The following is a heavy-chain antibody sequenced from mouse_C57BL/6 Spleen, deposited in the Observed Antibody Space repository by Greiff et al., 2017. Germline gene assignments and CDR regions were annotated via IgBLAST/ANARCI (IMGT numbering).Heavy chain of an antibody. D-gene: IGHD1-1*01. V-gene: IGHV1-69*01. CDR3: AKSHYSGSSYGYFDV. Sequence: VQLQQPGAELVMPGASVKLSCKASGYTFTSYWMHWVKQRPGQGLEWIGEIDPSDSYTNYNQKFKGKSTLTVDKSSSTAYMQLSSLTSEDSAVYYCAKSHYSGSSYGYFDVWGTGTTVTVSS. CDR1: GYTFTSYW. CDR2: IDPSDSYT. J-gene: IGHJ1*03.